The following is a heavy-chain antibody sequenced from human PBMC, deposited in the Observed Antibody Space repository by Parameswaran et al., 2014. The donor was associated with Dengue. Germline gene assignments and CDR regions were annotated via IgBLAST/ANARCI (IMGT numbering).Heavy chain of an antibody. Sequence: VRQAPGKGLEWVAVISYDGSNKYYADSVKGRFTISRDNSKNTLYLQMNSLRAEDTAVYYCASVGYCSGGSCYRNLYYYYGMGVWGQGTTVTVSS. CDR3: ASVGYCSGGSCYRNLYYYYGMGV. J-gene: IGHJ6*02. V-gene: IGHV3-30-3*01. CDR2: ISYDGSNK. D-gene: IGHD2-15*01.